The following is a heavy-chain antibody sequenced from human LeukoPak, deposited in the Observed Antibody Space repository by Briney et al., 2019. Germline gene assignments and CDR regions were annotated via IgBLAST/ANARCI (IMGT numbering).Heavy chain of an antibody. CDR3: ARRIVGGFDP. D-gene: IGHD1-26*01. J-gene: IGHJ5*02. CDR1: GDYISSDY. V-gene: IGHV4-59*08. CDR2: IYWSGST. Sequence: SETLSLTCSVSGDYISSDYWSWIRQPPGKGLEWLGYIYWSGSTNYNPSLKSRVTISVDTSKRQFSLKLTSVTAADTAIYYCARRIVGGFDPWGQGILVTVSS.